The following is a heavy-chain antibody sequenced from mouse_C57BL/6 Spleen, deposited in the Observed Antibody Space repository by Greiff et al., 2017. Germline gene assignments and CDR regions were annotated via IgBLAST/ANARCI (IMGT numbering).Heavy chain of an antibody. D-gene: IGHD2-4*01. V-gene: IGHV3-6*01. J-gene: IGHJ2*01. CDR2: ISYDGSN. CDR1: GYSITSGYY. CDR3: ARVYDYDPSFDY. Sequence: EVQVVESGPGLVKPSQSLSLTCSVTGYSITSGYYWNWIRQFPGNKLEWMGYISYDGSNNYNPSLKNRISITRDTSKNQFFLKLNSVTTEDTATYYCARVYDYDPSFDYWGQGTTLTVSS.